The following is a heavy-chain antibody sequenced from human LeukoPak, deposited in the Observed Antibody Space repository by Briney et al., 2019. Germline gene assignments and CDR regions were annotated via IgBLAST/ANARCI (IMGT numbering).Heavy chain of an antibody. Sequence: GGSLRLSCAASGFTFSSYAMHWVRQAPGKGLEYVSAISSNGGSTYYANSVKGRFTISRDNSKNTLYLQMGSLRAEDMAVYYCARDRGGYCSSTSCESYYYYYMDVWGKGTTVTVSS. CDR2: ISSNGGST. CDR3: ARDRGGYCSSTSCESYYYYYMDV. J-gene: IGHJ6*03. V-gene: IGHV3-64*01. D-gene: IGHD2-2*01. CDR1: GFTFSSYA.